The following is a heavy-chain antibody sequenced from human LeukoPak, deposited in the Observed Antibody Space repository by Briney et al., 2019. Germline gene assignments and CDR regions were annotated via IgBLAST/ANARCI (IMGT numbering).Heavy chain of an antibody. V-gene: IGHV3-23*01. D-gene: IGHD3-22*01. CDR2: ISGSGGST. CDR3: ASHMIVVVMCFQH. J-gene: IGHJ1*01. Sequence: LRLSCAASGFTFSSYAMSLVRQAAGKVLEWGSAISGSGGSTYYADYVKGRFTIARDKSKNTLYLQMNSLRAEDTAVYYCASHMIVVVMCFQHWGQGTLVTVSS. CDR1: GFTFSSYA.